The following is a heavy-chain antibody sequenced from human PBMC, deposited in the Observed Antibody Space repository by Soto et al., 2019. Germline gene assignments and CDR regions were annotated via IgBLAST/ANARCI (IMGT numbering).Heavy chain of an antibody. CDR2: ISDTGAST. CDR3: AKGRGSGWAWYFDN. V-gene: IGHV3-23*01. CDR1: GFTFKESA. J-gene: IGHJ4*02. Sequence: WGSLRLSCAASGFTFKESAINLCRHSPWKWLEWVASISDTGASTWYAESVRGRLSISRDNSKNTLYLQMNSLRGEDTAVYYCAKGRGSGWAWYFDNWGQGTLVTVSS. D-gene: IGHD6-19*01.